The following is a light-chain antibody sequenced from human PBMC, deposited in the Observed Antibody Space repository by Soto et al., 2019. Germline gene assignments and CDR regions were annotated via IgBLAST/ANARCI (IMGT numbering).Light chain of an antibody. CDR1: QGISSY. CDR2: AAS. J-gene: IGKJ4*01. V-gene: IGKV1-9*01. CDR3: KQYNDLSN. Sequence: IQLTHSPSSLSASVLYIVTITFRSSQGISSYLAWYQQKPGKAPKLLIYAASTLQSGVPSRFSGSGSGTDFTLTISSLQADDFATYYCKQYNDLSNFGGGTKVDIK.